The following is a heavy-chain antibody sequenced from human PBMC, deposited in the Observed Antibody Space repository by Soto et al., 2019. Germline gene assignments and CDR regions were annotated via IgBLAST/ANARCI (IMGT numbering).Heavy chain of an antibody. J-gene: IGHJ4*02. D-gene: IGHD5-12*01. Sequence: ASVKVFCKASGYTFTRNAIHWVRQAPGQRLEWIGRIKAGNGDTKYSQKFQDRVTITRDTSASAAYMELSTLGSDDTAVYYCARDLVPGYTGFSDYWGQGTLVTVSS. CDR2: IKAGNGDT. CDR3: ARDLVPGYTGFSDY. CDR1: GYTFTRNA. V-gene: IGHV1-3*01.